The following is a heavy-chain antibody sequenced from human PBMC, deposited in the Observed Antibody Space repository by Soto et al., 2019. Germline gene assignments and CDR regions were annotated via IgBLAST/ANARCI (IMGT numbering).Heavy chain of an antibody. J-gene: IGHJ4*02. CDR1: GFTFSSYA. CDR2: ISGSGGST. CDR3: AKLHPLGGRSGYGPRLDYFDY. Sequence: HPGGSLRLSCAASGFTFSSYAMSWVRQAPGKGLEWVSAISGSGGSTYYADSVKGRFTISRDNSKNTLYLQMNSLRAEDTAVYYCAKLHPLGGRSGYGPRLDYFDYWGQGTLVTVSS. D-gene: IGHD5-12*01. V-gene: IGHV3-23*01.